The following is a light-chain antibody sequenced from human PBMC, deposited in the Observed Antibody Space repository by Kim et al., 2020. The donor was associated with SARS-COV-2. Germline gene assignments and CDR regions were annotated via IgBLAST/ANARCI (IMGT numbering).Light chain of an antibody. J-gene: IGLJ3*02. CDR3: SSYTSSSNWG. V-gene: IGLV2-18*02. CDR2: EVS. Sequence: QSALTQPPSVSGSPGQSVTISCTGTSSDVGSYNRVSWYQQPPGTAPKLMIYEVSNRPSGVPDRFSGSKSGNTASLTISGLQAEDEADYYCSSYTSSSNWGFGGGTQLTVL. CDR1: SSDVGSYNR.